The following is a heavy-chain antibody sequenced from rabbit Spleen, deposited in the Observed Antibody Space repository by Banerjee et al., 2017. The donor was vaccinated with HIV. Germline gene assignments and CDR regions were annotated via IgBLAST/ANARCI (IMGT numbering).Heavy chain of an antibody. CDR3: ARDLTSAIGWNFNL. Sequence: QQQLEESGGGLVKPEGSLTLTCTASGFSFSSSDYICWVRQAPGKGLEWIACINTINGNNVYATWAKGRFTISKASWTTVTLQMTSLTAADTARYFCARDLTSAIGWNFNLWGPGTLVTVS. V-gene: IGHV1S45*01. CDR1: GFSFSSSDY. CDR2: INTINGNN. J-gene: IGHJ4*01. D-gene: IGHD1-1*01.